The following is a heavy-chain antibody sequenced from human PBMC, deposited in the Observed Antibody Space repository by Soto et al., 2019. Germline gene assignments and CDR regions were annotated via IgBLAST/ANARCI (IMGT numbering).Heavy chain of an antibody. J-gene: IGHJ6*02. CDR3: ARDLVDIVAIEHWDYYGMDV. V-gene: IGHV3-11*06. CDR1: GFTFSDYY. Sequence: GGSLRLSCAASGFTFSDYYMSWIRQAPGKGLEWVSYISSSSSYTNYADSVKGRFTISRDNAKNSLYLQMNSLRAEDTAVYYCARDLVDIVAIEHWDYYGMDVWGQGTTVTVSS. CDR2: ISSSSSYT. D-gene: IGHD5-12*01.